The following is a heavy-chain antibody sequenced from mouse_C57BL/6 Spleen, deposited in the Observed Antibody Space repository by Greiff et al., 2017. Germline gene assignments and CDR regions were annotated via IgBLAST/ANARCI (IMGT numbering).Heavy chain of an antibody. Sequence: VQLQESGAELVKPGASVKISCKASGYAFSSYWMNWVKQRPGKGLEWIGQIYPGDGDTNYNGKFKGKATLTADKSSSTAYMQLSSLTSEDSAVYFCASYDYDPYYYAMDYWGQGTSVTVSS. D-gene: IGHD2-4*01. J-gene: IGHJ4*01. CDR2: IYPGDGDT. V-gene: IGHV1-80*01. CDR1: GYAFSSYW. CDR3: ASYDYDPYYYAMDY.